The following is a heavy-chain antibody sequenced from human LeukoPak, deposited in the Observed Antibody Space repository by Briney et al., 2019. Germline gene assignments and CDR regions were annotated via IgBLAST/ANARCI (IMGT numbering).Heavy chain of an antibody. Sequence: GASVKVSCKASGYTFTGYYMHWVRQAPGQGLEWMGWINPNSGGTNYAQKFQGRVTMIRDTSISTAYMELSRLRSDDTAVYYCARDLSLWFGEFYYGMDVWGQGTTVTVSS. CDR3: ARDLSLWFGEFYYGMDV. CDR2: INPNSGGT. CDR1: GYTFTGYY. V-gene: IGHV1-2*02. J-gene: IGHJ6*02. D-gene: IGHD3-10*01.